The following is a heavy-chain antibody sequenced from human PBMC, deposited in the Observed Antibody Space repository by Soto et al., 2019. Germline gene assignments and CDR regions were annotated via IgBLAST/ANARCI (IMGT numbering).Heavy chain of an antibody. CDR1: GYTLTELS. CDR2: FDPEDGET. D-gene: IGHD2-15*01. CDR3: ATLGLVVAAITTGGHRDY. Sequence: ASVKVSCKVSGYTLTELSMHWVRQAPGKGLEWMGGFDPEDGETIYAQKFQGRVTMTEDTSTDTAYMELSSLRSEDTAVYYCATLGLVVAAITTGGHRDYWGQGTLVTVSS. J-gene: IGHJ4*02. V-gene: IGHV1-24*01.